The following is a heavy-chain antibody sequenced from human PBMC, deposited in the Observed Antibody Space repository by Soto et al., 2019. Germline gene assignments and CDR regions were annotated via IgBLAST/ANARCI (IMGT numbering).Heavy chain of an antibody. D-gene: IGHD3-10*01. CDR2: IYYSGST. Sequence: SETLSLTCTVSGGSISSGGYYWSWIRQHPGKGLEWNGYIYYSGSTYYNPSLKSRVTVSVDTSKNQFSLKLSSVTAADTAVYYCARDYGSGSLYYYYYGMDVWGQGTTVTVSS. V-gene: IGHV4-31*03. J-gene: IGHJ6*02. CDR3: ARDYGSGSLYYYYYGMDV. CDR1: GGSISSGGYY.